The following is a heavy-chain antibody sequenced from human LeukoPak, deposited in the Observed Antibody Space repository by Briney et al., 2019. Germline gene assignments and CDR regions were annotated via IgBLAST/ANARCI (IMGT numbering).Heavy chain of an antibody. V-gene: IGHV3-21*01. CDR1: GFTFSSYW. Sequence: PGGSLRLSCVASGFTFSSYWMTWVRQAPGKGLEWVSSISSSSSYIYYADSVKGRFTISRDNAKNSLYLQMNSLRAEDTAVYYCARDREGYSYGSFDYWGQGTLVTVSS. D-gene: IGHD5-18*01. J-gene: IGHJ4*02. CDR3: ARDREGYSYGSFDY. CDR2: ISSSSSYI.